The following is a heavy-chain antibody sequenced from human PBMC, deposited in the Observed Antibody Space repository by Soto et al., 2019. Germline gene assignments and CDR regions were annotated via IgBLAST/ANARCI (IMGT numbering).Heavy chain of an antibody. CDR1: GYTFTSYG. Sequence: ASVKVSCKASGYTFTSYGISWVRQAPGQGLEWMGWISADNGNTKYAQKFQGRVTMTRDTSASTAYMELSSLRSEDTAVYYCARIFLVRGPKAEEYVYWCPGTLVTV. CDR2: ISADNGNT. D-gene: IGHD3-10*01. V-gene: IGHV1-18*01. J-gene: IGHJ4*02. CDR3: ARIFLVRGPKAEEYVY.